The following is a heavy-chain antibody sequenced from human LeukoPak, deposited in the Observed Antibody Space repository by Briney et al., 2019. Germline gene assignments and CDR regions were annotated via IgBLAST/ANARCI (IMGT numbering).Heavy chain of an antibody. CDR3: ARGDLNWRYIKWFDP. J-gene: IGHJ5*02. V-gene: IGHV1-46*01. CDR1: GYTLTTYY. CDR2: LNPSDSSA. Sequence: ASVKVSCKASGYTLTTYYMHWVRQAPGRGLEWLGMLNPSDSSAKYAQNFQGRVTMTRDTSTNSVYMELSGLRSEDTAVYYCARGDLNWRYIKWFDPWGQGTLVTVSS. D-gene: IGHD1-20*01.